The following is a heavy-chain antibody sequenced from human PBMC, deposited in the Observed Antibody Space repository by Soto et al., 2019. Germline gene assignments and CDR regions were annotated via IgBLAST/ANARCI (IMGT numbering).Heavy chain of an antibody. V-gene: IGHV5-51*01. CDR2: IYPGDSDT. CDR1: GYSFTSYW. D-gene: IGHD5-12*01. Sequence: GESLKISCKGSGYSFTSYWIGWVRQMPGKGLEWMGVIYPGDSDTRYSPSFQGQVTISADKSISTAYLQWSSLKASDTAMYYCARQEMATIGLYGMDVWGQGTTVTVSS. J-gene: IGHJ6*02. CDR3: ARQEMATIGLYGMDV.